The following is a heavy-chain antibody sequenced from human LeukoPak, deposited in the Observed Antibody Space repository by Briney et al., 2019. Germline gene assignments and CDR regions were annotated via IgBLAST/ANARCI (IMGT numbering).Heavy chain of an antibody. J-gene: IGHJ6*03. D-gene: IGHD2-15*01. CDR2: ISGYNGTT. V-gene: IGHV1-18*01. Sequence: ASVKVSCKASGYTFTRYGIYWVRQAPGQGLEWMGWISGYNGTTKYAQKFQGRVSVTTDTSTSTAYMELRSLRSDDTAVYYCARAEGVVVAAHIDVWGKGTTVIVSS. CDR3: ARAEGVVVAAHIDV. CDR1: GYTFTRYG.